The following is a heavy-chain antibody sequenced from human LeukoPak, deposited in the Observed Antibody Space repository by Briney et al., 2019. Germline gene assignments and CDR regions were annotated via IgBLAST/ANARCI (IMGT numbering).Heavy chain of an antibody. CDR3: ARDDGGSYNFDY. D-gene: IGHD1-26*01. CDR1: GYTFTGYY. CDR2: INPNSGGT. V-gene: IGHV1-2*02. Sequence: ASVKVSCKASGYTFTGYYMHWVRQAPGQGLEWMGWINPNSGGTNYAQKFQGRVTMTRDTSISTAYMELSRLRSDDTAVYYWARDDGGSYNFDYWGRGTLVTVSS. J-gene: IGHJ4*02.